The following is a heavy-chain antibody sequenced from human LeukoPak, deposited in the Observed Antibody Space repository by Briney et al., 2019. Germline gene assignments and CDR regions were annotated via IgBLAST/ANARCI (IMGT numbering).Heavy chain of an antibody. Sequence: GGSLRLSCAASGFTFGSYAMSWVRQAPGKGLEWVSAISGSGGGTYYADSVKGRFTISRDNSKNTLYLQMNSLRAEDTAVYYCAKDTHYYGSGSHFDYWGQGTLVTVSS. J-gene: IGHJ4*02. CDR2: ISGSGGGT. V-gene: IGHV3-23*01. D-gene: IGHD3-10*01. CDR1: GFTFGSYA. CDR3: AKDTHYYGSGSHFDY.